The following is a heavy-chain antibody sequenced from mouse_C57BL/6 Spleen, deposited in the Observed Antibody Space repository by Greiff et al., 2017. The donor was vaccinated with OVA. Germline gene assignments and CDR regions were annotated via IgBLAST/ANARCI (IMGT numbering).Heavy chain of an antibody. CDR1: GYTFTDYY. J-gene: IGHJ2*01. CDR3: ARGITTVVAEGDY. CDR2: INPNNGGT. Sequence: VQLQQSGPELVKPGASVKISCKASGYTFTDYYMNWVKQSHGKSLEWIGDINPNNGGTSYNQKFKGKATLTVDKSSSTAYMELRSLTSEDSAVYYCARGITTVVAEGDYWGQGTTLTVSS. D-gene: IGHD1-1*01. V-gene: IGHV1-26*01.